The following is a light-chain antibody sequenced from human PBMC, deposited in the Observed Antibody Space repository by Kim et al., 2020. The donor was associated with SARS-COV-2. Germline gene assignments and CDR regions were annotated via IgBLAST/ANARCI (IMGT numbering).Light chain of an antibody. CDR3: QSYDTSLSGWM. CDR1: SSNIGAGYD. CDR2: DNN. Sequence: QSVLTQPPSVSGAPGQRVTISCTGSSSNIGAGYDVHWYQQLPGTAPKLLIYDNNNRPSGVPDRFSGSKSGTSASLAITGLQVEDEADYYCQSYDTSLSGWMFGGGTQLTVL. V-gene: IGLV1-40*01. J-gene: IGLJ3*02.